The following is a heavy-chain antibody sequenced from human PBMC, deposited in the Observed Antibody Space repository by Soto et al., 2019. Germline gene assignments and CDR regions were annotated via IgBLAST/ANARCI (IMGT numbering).Heavy chain of an antibody. D-gene: IGHD3-22*01. CDR2: IYYSGST. J-gene: IGHJ4*02. Sequence: PSETLSLTCTVSGGSISSGDYYWSWIRQPPGKGLEWIGYIYYSGSTYYNPSLKSRVTISVDTSKNQFSLKLSSVTAADTAVYYCARAPLWSSGYYPVTFDYWGQGTLVTVSS. CDR1: GGSISSGDYY. CDR3: ARAPLWSSGYYPVTFDY. V-gene: IGHV4-30-4*01.